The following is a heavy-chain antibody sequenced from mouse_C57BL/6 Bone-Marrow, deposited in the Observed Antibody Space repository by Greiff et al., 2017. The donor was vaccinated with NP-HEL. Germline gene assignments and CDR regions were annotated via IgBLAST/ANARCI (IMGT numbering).Heavy chain of an antibody. J-gene: IGHJ4*01. CDR1: GYTFTSYG. Sequence: VQGVESGAELARPGASVKLSCKASGYTFTSYGISWVKQRTGQGLEWIGEIYPGSGNTYYNEKFKGKATLTADKSSSTAYMELRSLTSEDSAVYFCANPYYDYDALYAMDYWGQGTSVTGSS. D-gene: IGHD2-4*01. CDR3: ANPYYDYDALYAMDY. CDR2: IYPGSGNT. V-gene: IGHV1-81*01.